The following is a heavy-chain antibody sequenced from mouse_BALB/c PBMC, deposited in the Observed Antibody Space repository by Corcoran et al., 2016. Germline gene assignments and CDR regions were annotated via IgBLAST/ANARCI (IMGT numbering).Heavy chain of an antibody. D-gene: IGHD2-1*01. V-gene: IGHV14-3*02. CDR3: GRSREGNYVVY. CDR1: GFNITDTY. J-gene: IGHJ2*01. Sequence: EVQLQQSGAELVKPGASVKLSCTASGFNITDTYMHWVKQRPEQGLEWIGRIDPANGSTKYDPKFQGKATMTADTSSNTVYLQLSSLTSEATAVYYCGRSREGNYVVYWGQGTTLTVSS. CDR2: IDPANGST.